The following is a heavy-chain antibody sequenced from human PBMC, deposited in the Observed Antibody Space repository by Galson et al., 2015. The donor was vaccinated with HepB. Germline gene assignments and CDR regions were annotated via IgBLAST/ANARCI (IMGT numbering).Heavy chain of an antibody. CDR2: ISGSGGST. J-gene: IGHJ4*02. Sequence: SLRLSCAASGFTFSSYAMSWVRQAPGKGLEWVSAISGSGGSTYYADSVKGRFTISRDNSKNTLYLQMNSLRAEDTAAYYCANTIQGWLVLGRLDYWGQGTLVTVSS. CDR3: ANTIQGWLVLGRLDY. V-gene: IGHV3-23*01. CDR1: GFTFSSYA. D-gene: IGHD6-19*01.